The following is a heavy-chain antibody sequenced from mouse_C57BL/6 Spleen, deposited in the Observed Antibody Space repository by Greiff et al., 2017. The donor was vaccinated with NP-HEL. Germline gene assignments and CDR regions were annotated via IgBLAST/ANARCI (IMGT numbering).Heavy chain of an antibody. V-gene: IGHV5-6*01. D-gene: IGHD3-3*01. Sequence: EVQGVESGGDLVKPGGSLKLSCAASGFTFSSYGMSWVRQTPDKRLEWVATISSGGSDTYYTDSVKGRFTISIDDSKNNLYLQMTSLKSEDTAMYYCARQRGDNECAMDDWGQGTSVTVSS. CDR3: ARQRGDNECAMDD. CDR1: GFTFSSYG. CDR2: ISSGGSDT. J-gene: IGHJ4*01.